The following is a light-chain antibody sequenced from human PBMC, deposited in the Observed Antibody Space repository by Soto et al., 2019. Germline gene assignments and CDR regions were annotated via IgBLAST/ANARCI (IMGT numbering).Light chain of an antibody. Sequence: DIQMTQSPSSLSASVEDRVIITCRASQSISNHLNWYQQKPGKAPKLLIFAASSLQSGVPSRFSGSRSGPDFTLTISSLQPEDFATYYCLQDINYPWTFGQGTKVDI. J-gene: IGKJ1*01. CDR2: AAS. CDR3: LQDINYPWT. V-gene: IGKV1-39*01. CDR1: QSISNH.